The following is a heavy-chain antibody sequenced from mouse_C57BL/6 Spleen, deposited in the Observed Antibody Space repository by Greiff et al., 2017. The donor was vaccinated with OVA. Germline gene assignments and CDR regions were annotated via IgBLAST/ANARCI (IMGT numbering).Heavy chain of an antibody. CDR1: GYTFTDYY. Sequence: EVQLQQSGPELVKPGASVKISCKASGYTFTDYYMNWVKQSHGKSLEWIGDINPNNGGTSYNQMFKGKATLTVDKSSSAAYMELRSLTSEDSAVYYCARAGIHAMDYWGQGTSVTVSS. CDR3: ARAGIHAMDY. CDR2: INPNNGGT. J-gene: IGHJ4*01. D-gene: IGHD4-1*01. V-gene: IGHV1-26*01.